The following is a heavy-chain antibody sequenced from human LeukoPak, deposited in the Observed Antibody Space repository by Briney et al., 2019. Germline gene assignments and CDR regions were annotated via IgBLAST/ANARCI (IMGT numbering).Heavy chain of an antibody. CDR1: GFTNYW. D-gene: IGHD2/OR15-2a*01. CDR3: ARHFYGFDY. Sequence: GESLRISCKGSGFTNYWIGWVRQMPGKGLEWMGIIYSDGSDTRYSPSFQGQVTISADKSISTAYLQWSSLKASDTATYYCARHFYGFDYWGQGTLVTVSS. V-gene: IGHV5-51*01. CDR2: IYSDGSDT. J-gene: IGHJ4*02.